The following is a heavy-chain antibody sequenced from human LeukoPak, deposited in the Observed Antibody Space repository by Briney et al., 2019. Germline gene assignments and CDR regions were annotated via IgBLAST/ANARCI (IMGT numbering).Heavy chain of an antibody. CDR1: GFLLRRYC. Sequence: GGSLTLFCAASGFLLRRYCMHWLRQAPGKGRVWVSSINTDGSNTIYAVCVKGRFTISRDNAKNTLYLQMNSLRAEDTAVYYCARVGDCSGGSCFSYYYYYMDVWGKGTTVTVSS. J-gene: IGHJ6*03. CDR2: INTDGSNT. V-gene: IGHV3-74*01. CDR3: ARVGDCSGGSCFSYYYYYMDV. D-gene: IGHD2-15*01.